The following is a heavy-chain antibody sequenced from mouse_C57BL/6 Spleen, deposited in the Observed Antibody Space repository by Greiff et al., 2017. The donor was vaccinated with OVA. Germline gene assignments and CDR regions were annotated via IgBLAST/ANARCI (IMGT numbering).Heavy chain of an antibody. Sequence: QVQLQQPGAELVMPGASVKLSCKASGYTFTSYWMHWVKQRPGQGLEWIGEIDPSDSYTNYNQKFKGKSTLTVDKSSSTAYMQLSSLTSEDSAVYYCARGGYGNYSGWFAYWGQGTLVTVSA. J-gene: IGHJ3*01. CDR1: GYTFTSYW. V-gene: IGHV1-69*01. CDR3: ARGGYGNYSGWFAY. D-gene: IGHD2-1*01. CDR2: IDPSDSYT.